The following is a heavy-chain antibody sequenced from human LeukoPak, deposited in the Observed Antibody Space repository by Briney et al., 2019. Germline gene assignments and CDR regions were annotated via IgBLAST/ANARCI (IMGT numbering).Heavy chain of an antibody. CDR3: AKDSRAYYDSSGYRDY. CDR2: ISWNSGSI. CDR1: GFTFDDYA. Sequence: GGSLRLSCAASGFTFDDYAMHWVRQAPGKGLEWVSGISWNSGSIGYADSVKGRFTISRDNAKNSLYLQMNSLRAEDTALYYCAKDSRAYYDSSGYRDYWGQGTLATVSS. J-gene: IGHJ4*02. D-gene: IGHD3-22*01. V-gene: IGHV3-9*01.